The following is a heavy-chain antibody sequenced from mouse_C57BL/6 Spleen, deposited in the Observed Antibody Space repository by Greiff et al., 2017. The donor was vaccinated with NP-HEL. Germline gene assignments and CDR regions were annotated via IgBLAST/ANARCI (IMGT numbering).Heavy chain of an antibody. CDR2: ISYSGST. V-gene: IGHV3-8*01. CDR1: GYSITSDY. CDR3: ARYPDYYGSSYGYFDV. J-gene: IGHJ1*03. D-gene: IGHD1-1*01. Sequence: VQLKESGPGLAKPSQTLSLTCSVTGYSITSDYWNWIRKFPGNKLEYMGYISYSGSTYYNPSLKSRISITRDTSKNQYYLQLNSVTTEDTATYYCARYPDYYGSSYGYFDVWGTGTTVTVSS.